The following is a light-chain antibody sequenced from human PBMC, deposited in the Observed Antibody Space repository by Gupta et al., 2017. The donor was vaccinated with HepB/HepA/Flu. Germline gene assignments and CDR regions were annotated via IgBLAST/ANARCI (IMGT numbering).Light chain of an antibody. CDR3: QQYNTNSET. J-gene: IGKJ1*01. CDR1: QSINNC. Sequence: DIQMTQSPSTLSASVGDRVTITCRASQSINNCLAWYQQKPGKAPKLLIYKASTLESGVPSRFSGSGSGTEFTLTISSLQPDDFATYYCQQYNTNSETFGQGTKVEI. V-gene: IGKV1-5*03. CDR2: KAS.